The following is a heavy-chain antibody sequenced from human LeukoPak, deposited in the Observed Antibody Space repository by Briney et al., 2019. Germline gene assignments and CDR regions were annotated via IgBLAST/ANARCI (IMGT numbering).Heavy chain of an antibody. CDR3: VRAPRYYYDSSGYSTGYYFDY. V-gene: IGHV3-74*01. CDR2: ITPDAAST. Sequence: GGSLRLSCVASGFTFSRFWMHWVRHVPGKGLVWVSRITPDAASTSYADSVKGRFTVSRDNAKSTLYLQMNNLNAEDTAVYYCVRAPRYYYDSSGYSTGYYFDYWGQGTLVTVSS. J-gene: IGHJ4*02. D-gene: IGHD3-22*01. CDR1: GFTFSRFW.